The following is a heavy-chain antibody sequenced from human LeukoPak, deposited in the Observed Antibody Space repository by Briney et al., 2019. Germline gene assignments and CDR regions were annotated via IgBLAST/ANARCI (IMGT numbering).Heavy chain of an antibody. V-gene: IGHV1-2*06. D-gene: IGHD3-22*01. J-gene: IGHJ4*02. CDR2: INPNSGGT. CDR3: ARAAHYYDGSGYYLGD. CDR1: GYTFTSYY. Sequence: ASVKVSCKASGYTFTSYYMHWVRQAPGQGLEWMGRINPNSGGTNYAQKFQARVTMTRDTSISTAYMELSRLRSDDTALYYCARAAHYYDGSGYYLGDWGQGTLVTVSS.